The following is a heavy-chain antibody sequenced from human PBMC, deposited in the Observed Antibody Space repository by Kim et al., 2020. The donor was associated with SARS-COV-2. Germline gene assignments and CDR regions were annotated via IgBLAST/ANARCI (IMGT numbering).Heavy chain of an antibody. J-gene: IGHJ3*02. Sequence: KFQGRVTMTRDPSTSTVYMELGSLRSEDTAVYYCATTPGGSSADAFDIWGQGTMVTVSS. V-gene: IGHV1-46*01. D-gene: IGHD2-15*01. CDR3: ATTPGGSSADAFDI.